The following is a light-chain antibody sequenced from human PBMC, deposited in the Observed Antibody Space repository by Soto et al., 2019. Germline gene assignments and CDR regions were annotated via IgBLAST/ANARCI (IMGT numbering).Light chain of an antibody. V-gene: IGKV1-6*01. Sequence: IQMTQSPSSLSASVGDRVTITCRASQGITKYLAWYQQKPGKVPKLLIYAASSLQSGVPSRFSGSGSGTDFTLTISSLQPEDFATYYCLQDYNYPWTFGQGTKVDIK. J-gene: IGKJ1*01. CDR2: AAS. CDR3: LQDYNYPWT. CDR1: QGITKY.